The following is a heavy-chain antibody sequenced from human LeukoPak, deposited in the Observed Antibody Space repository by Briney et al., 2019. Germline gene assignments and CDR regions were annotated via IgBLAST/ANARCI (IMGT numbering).Heavy chain of an antibody. V-gene: IGHV3-33*01. J-gene: IGHJ3*02. CDR1: GFTLSDYG. Sequence: PGGSLRPSCAVSGFTLSDYGIHWVRQAPGKGLEWVTIISSDGTIKYADSVKGRFTVSRDSSKNTVYLQMNSLRAEDTAVYYCARDILPSGSRAFDIWGQGTMVTVSS. CDR3: ARDILPSGSRAFDI. D-gene: IGHD3-10*01. CDR2: ISSDGTIK.